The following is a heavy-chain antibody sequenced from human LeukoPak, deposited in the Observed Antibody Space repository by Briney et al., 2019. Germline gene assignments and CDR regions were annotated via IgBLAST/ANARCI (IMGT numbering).Heavy chain of an antibody. CDR2: IWYDGSNK. Sequence: GGSLRLSCAASGFTFSSYGMHWVRQAPGKGLEWVAVIWYDGSNKYYADSVKGRFTISRDNSKNTLYLQMNSLRAEDTAVYYCAREQVGFREDYHDSSGYGLDPWGQGTLVTVSS. V-gene: IGHV3-33*01. D-gene: IGHD3-22*01. CDR3: AREQVGFREDYHDSSGYGLDP. CDR1: GFTFSSYG. J-gene: IGHJ5*02.